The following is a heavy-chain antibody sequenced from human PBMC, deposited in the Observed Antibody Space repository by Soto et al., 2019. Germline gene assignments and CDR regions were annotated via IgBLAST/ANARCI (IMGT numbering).Heavy chain of an antibody. Sequence: QVLLQESGPGLVKPSETLSLTCSVSGGSIRSYYWSWIRQPPGKRLEWIGYISYSGTTNYNPSLTRRLTISIDTTKNQFSLKLGSVTADDTAVYYCATGFNYYGAGTLKLDFRGQGTLVAVSS. CDR2: ISYSGTT. D-gene: IGHD3-10*01. V-gene: IGHV4-59*01. J-gene: IGHJ4*02. CDR3: ATGFNYYGAGTLKLDF. CDR1: GGSIRSYY.